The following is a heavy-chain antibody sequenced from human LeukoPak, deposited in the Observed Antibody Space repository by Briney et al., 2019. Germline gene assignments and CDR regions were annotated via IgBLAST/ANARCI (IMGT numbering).Heavy chain of an antibody. CDR1: GFTVSSNY. J-gene: IGHJ4*02. CDR3: ARDSILRYYFDY. D-gene: IGHD3-16*01. CDR2: IYSGGST. V-gene: IGHV3-53*01. Sequence: GGSLRLSCAASGFTVSSNYMSWVRQAPGKGLEWVSFIYSGGSTYSADSVKGRFTISRDNSKNTLYLQMDSLRAEDTAVYYCARDSILRYYFDYWGQGTLVTVSS.